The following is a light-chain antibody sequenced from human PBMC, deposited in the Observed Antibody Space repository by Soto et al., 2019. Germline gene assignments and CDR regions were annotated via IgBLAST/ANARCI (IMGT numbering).Light chain of an antibody. CDR1: HSISNH. J-gene: IGKJ1*01. V-gene: IGKV1-39*01. CDR2: AAS. Sequence: DVQITQSPSSLSASVEDRVIITCRASHSISNHLNWYQQKPGKAPKLLIFAASSLQSGVPSRFSGSRSGPDFTLTISSLQPEDFATYYCQQSYSSPPTFGQGTKVDIK. CDR3: QQSYSSPPT.